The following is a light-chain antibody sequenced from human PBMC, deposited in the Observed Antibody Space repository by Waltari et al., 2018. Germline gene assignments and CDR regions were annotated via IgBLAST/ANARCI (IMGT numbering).Light chain of an antibody. V-gene: IGKV3-15*01. CDR2: AAS. Sequence: ETVMTQSPATLSVSPGERATLSCRTSETVSTNLAWYQHKSGQAPRLLIYAASTRATGIPARFSGSGSGTEFTLIISSLQSEDFAVYYCQQYNNWPPGTFGQGTKLEI. J-gene: IGKJ2*01. CDR1: ETVSTN. CDR3: QQYNNWPPGT.